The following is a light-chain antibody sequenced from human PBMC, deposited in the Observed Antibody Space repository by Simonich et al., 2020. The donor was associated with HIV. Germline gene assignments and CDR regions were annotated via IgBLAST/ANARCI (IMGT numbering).Light chain of an antibody. J-gene: IGKJ4*01. Sequence: IQMTQSPSSLSASVGDRVTTACRASQSISSYLNWYQQKPGKAPKLRIYAASSLQSGVPSRFRGSGSGTDFILTISSLQPEDFATYYCQQSYSTPLTFGGGTKVDIK. CDR2: AAS. CDR1: QSISSY. CDR3: QQSYSTPLT. V-gene: IGKV1-39*01.